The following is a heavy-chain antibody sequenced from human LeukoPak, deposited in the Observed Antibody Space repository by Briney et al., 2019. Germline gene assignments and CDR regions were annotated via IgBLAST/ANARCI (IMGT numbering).Heavy chain of an antibody. CDR1: GFTFSSYA. D-gene: IGHD2-2*01. CDR3: AKATEPYCSSTSCYAWFDP. CDR2: ISGSGGST. J-gene: IGHJ5*02. Sequence: GSLRLSCAASGFTFSSYAMSWVRQAPGKGLEWVSAISGSGGSTYYADSVKGRFTISRDNSKNTLYLQMNSLRAEDTAVYYCAKATEPYCSSTSCYAWFDPWGQGTLVTVSS. V-gene: IGHV3-23*01.